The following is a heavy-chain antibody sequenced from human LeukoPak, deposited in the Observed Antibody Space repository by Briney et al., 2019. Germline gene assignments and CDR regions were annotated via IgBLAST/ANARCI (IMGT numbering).Heavy chain of an antibody. CDR2: ISSSSSYI. CDR3: ARDRISYGDYSFDH. J-gene: IGHJ4*02. V-gene: IGHV3-21*01. CDR1: GFTFSSYS. Sequence: GGSLRLSCAASGFTFSSYSMNWVRQAPGKGLEWVSSISSSSSYIYYADSVKGRFTISRDNAKNSLYLQMNSLRAEDTAVYYCARDRISYGDYSFDHWGQGTLVTVSS. D-gene: IGHD4-17*01.